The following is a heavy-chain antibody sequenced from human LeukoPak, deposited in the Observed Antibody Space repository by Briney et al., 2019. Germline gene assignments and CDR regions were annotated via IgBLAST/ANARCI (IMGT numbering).Heavy chain of an antibody. Sequence: ASVKVSCKASGYTFTGYYMHWVHQAPGQGLEWMGWIDPNSGGTNYAQKFQGRVTMTRDTSISTAYMELSRLRSDDTAVYYCARPPFPWELNLLDYWGQGTLVTVSS. V-gene: IGHV1-2*02. J-gene: IGHJ4*02. CDR2: IDPNSGGT. CDR3: ARPPFPWELNLLDY. D-gene: IGHD1-26*01. CDR1: GYTFTGYY.